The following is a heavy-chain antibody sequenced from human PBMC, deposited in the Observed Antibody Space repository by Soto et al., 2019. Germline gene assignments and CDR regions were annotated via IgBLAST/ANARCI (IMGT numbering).Heavy chain of an antibody. J-gene: IGHJ5*01. CDR1: GGSISSSSYY. CDR2: IYYSGST. Sequence: SETLSLTCTVSGGSISSSSYYWGWIRQPPGKGLEWIGSIYYSGSTYYNPSLKSRVTISVDTSKNQFSLKLSSVTAADTAVYYCARHIYSRSITMVRGVMTVIWFAFWGQGTLVTVSS. D-gene: IGHD3-10*01. CDR3: ARHIYSRSITMVRGVMTVIWFAF. V-gene: IGHV4-39*01.